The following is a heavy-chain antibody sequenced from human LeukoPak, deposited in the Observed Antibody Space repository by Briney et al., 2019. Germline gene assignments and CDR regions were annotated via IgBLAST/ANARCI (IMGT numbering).Heavy chain of an antibody. CDR2: TYYRSKWYN. D-gene: IGHD5-24*01. J-gene: IGHJ3*01. Sequence: SQTLSLTCDISGDSVSGNSTAYNWIRQSPSRGLEWLGRTYYRSKWYNDYAVSVKSRITINPDTSKNLLSLQLNSVTPEDTAVYYCARGGQGDGYSADEAFDFWGQGTMVTVSS. CDR1: GDSVSGNSTA. V-gene: IGHV6-1*01. CDR3: ARGGQGDGYSADEAFDF.